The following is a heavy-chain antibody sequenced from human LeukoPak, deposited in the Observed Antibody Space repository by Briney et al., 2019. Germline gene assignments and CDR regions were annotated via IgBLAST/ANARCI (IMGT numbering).Heavy chain of an antibody. V-gene: IGHV3-7*03. CDR1: GFTFSSYW. CDR2: IKQDGSEK. J-gene: IGHJ4*02. CDR3: ARVEDSGYDFFDY. Sequence: GGSLRLSCAASGFTFSSYWMSWVRQAPGKGLEWVANIKQDGSEKYYVDSVKGRFTISRDNAKNSLYPQMNSLRAEDTAVYYCARVEDSGYDFFDYWGQGTLVTVSS. D-gene: IGHD5-12*01.